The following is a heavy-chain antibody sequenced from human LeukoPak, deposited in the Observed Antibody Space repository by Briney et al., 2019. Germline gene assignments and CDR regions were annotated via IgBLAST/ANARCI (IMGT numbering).Heavy chain of an antibody. D-gene: IGHD3-9*01. CDR3: ARACDFDWLSFDY. CDR2: ISYDGSNK. Sequence: VGSLRLSCAASGFTFSSYAMHWVRQAPGKGLEWVAVISYDGSNKYYADSVKGRFTISRDNSKNTLYLQMNSLRAEDTAVYYCARACDFDWLSFDYWGQGTLVTVSS. CDR1: GFTFSSYA. V-gene: IGHV3-30-3*01. J-gene: IGHJ4*02.